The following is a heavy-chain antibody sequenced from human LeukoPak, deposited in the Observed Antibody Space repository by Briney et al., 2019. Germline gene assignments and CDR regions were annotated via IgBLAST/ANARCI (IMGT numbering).Heavy chain of an antibody. J-gene: IGHJ4*02. CDR3: ARVRPGYYCDY. CDR1: GFTFSIYS. CDR2: ISKNSDDI. V-gene: IGHV3-21*05. Sequence: GSLRLSCVASGFTFSIYSMNWVRQAPGKGLEWVSYISKNSDDIYNADSVRGRFTISRDNAKNSLYLQMNSLRAEDTAVYYCARVRPGYYCDYWGQGILVTVSS.